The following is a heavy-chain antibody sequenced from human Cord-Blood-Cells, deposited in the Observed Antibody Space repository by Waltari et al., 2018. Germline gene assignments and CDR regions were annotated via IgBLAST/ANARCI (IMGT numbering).Heavy chain of an antibody. CDR3: AKGAAAGNWFDP. CDR1: GFTFHAYA. V-gene: IGHV3-43D*03. D-gene: IGHD6-13*01. J-gene: IGHJ5*02. Sequence: EAQLVESAGVVVQLGGTLRRSSAAPGFTFHAYALHWVRQAPGKGLEVVSLISWDGGSTYYADSVKGRFTISRDNSKNSLYLQMNSLRAEDTALYYCAKGAAAGNWFDPWGQGTLVTVSS. CDR2: ISWDGGST.